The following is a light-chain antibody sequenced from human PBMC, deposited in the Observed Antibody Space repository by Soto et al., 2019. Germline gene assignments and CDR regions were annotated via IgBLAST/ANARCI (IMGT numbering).Light chain of an antibody. Sequence: DIQMTQSPSPLSASVGDRVTMTCRASQSITSWLAWYQQKPGKVPKLLIYDASRLKGGVPSRFSGSGSGTEFTLTIRGLQPDDFATYYCQQYDSYLYTFGQGTKLEIK. CDR1: QSITSW. CDR3: QQYDSYLYT. CDR2: DAS. V-gene: IGKV1-5*01. J-gene: IGKJ2*01.